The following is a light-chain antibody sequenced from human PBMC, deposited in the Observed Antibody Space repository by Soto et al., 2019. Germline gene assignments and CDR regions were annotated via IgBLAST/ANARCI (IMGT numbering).Light chain of an antibody. CDR3: AAWDDSLKGPV. V-gene: IGLV1-44*01. CDR2: NNN. CDR1: SSNIGSNT. J-gene: IGLJ3*02. Sequence: QSVLTQPPSASVTPGQRVTSSCSGSSSNIGSNTVNWYQQLPGTAPKLLIYNNNQRPSGVPDRFSGSRSGTSASLAISGLQSEDEADYYCAAWDDSLKGPVFGGGTQLTVL.